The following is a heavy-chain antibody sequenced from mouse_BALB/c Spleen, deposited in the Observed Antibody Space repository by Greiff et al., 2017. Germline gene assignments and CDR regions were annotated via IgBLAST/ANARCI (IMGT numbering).Heavy chain of an antibody. CDR2: ISCYNGAT. CDR1: GYSFTGYY. D-gene: IGHD2-14*01. J-gene: IGHJ3*01. CDR3: ARSQGYRYDPFAY. V-gene: IGHV1S34*01. Sequence: LVKTGASVKISCKASGYSFTGYYMHWVKQSHGKSLEWIGYISCYNGATSYNQKFKGKATFTVDTSSSTAYMQFNSLTSEDSAVYYCARSQGYRYDPFAYWGQGTLVTVSA.